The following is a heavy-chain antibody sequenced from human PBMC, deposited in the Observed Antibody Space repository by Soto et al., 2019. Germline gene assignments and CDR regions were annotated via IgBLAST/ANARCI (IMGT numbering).Heavy chain of an antibody. D-gene: IGHD3-10*01. CDR1: GGDFLSYT. J-gene: IGHJ6*02. CDR2: IIPILDVA. V-gene: IGHV1-69*02. Sequence: QLVQSGAEVKRPGSSVKVSCKASGGDFLSYTISWVRQVPGQGPEWMGTIIPILDVAKNAQKFQGRVAITAEKATSTVYMELRSLRSDDTAVYYCAQMWFGELWPGMDVWGQGTTITVSS. CDR3: AQMWFGELWPGMDV.